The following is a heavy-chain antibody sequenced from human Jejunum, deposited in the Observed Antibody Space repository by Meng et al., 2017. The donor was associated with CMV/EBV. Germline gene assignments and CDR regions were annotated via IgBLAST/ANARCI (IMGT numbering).Heavy chain of an antibody. CDR1: FSFSSYG. Sequence: FSFSSYGMHWVRQAPGRGLEWVALIWFDGYNKYYADSVKGRFTISRDNSKNTLYLEMNSLRAEDTAVYYCAKVYYYDSSAPYYFDSWGQGTLVTVSS. V-gene: IGHV3-33*06. CDR2: IWFDGYNK. D-gene: IGHD3-22*01. CDR3: AKVYYYDSSAPYYFDS. J-gene: IGHJ4*02.